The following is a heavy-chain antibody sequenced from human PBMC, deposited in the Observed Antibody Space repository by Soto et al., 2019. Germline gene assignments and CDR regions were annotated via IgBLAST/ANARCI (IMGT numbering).Heavy chain of an antibody. CDR2: ITAGGNT. J-gene: IGHJ4*02. CDR3: AKGPTATTTRADY. CDR1: AFTFSDYA. Sequence: VHLLESGGGLVQPGGSLRLSCAASAFTFSDYAMNWVRQAPGKGLEWVSQITAGGNTYYADSVKGRFTISRDNSKNTLYLQMNSLRAEDTAVYYCAKGPTATTTRADYWGQGILVTVSS. D-gene: IGHD1-1*01. V-gene: IGHV3-23*01.